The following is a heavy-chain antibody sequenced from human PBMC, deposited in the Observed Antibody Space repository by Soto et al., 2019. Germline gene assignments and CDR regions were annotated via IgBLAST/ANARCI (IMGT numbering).Heavy chain of an antibody. CDR2: IYDSENT. J-gene: IGHJ6*02. Sequence: QVQLQESGPGLVKPSQTVSLTCSVSGGSIISGGSYWNWIRQRPGKGLEWIGYIYDSENTYNNPSLKGRVFLSIDTSKNQFSLKLTSVTAADTAGYYGARAAHTGDYGFVVWVQGITVSVS. CDR3: ARAAHTGDYGFVV. V-gene: IGHV4-31*03. CDR1: GGSIISGGSY. D-gene: IGHD3-10*01.